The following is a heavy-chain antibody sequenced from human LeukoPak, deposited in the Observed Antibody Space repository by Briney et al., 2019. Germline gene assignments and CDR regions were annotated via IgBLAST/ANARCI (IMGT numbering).Heavy chain of an antibody. V-gene: IGHV1-46*01. J-gene: IGHJ3*02. Sequence: GASVKVSCKASGYTFTSYYIHWVRQAPGQGLEWMGIINPSGGSTSYAQKFQGRVTMTRDTSTSTVYMELSSLRSEDTAVHYCATKATVTSPFDIWGQGTMVTVSS. D-gene: IGHD4-17*01. CDR1: GYTFTSYY. CDR2: INPSGGST. CDR3: ATKATVTSPFDI.